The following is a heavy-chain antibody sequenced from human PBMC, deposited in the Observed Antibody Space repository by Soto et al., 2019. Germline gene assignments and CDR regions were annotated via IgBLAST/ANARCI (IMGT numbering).Heavy chain of an antibody. CDR1: GFSFGSYA. CDR3: ARWSYLDY. Sequence: LRLSCAASGFSFGSYALSWVRQAPGKGLEWVSTISGSDGKTFYADSVKGRFSISRDTSQNTLYLQMNSLRADDTAIYYCARWSYLDYWGQGTRVTVSS. V-gene: IGHV3-23*01. J-gene: IGHJ4*02. CDR2: ISGSDGKT. D-gene: IGHD3-3*01.